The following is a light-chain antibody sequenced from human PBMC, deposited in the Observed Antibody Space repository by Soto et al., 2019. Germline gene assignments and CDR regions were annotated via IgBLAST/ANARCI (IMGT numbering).Light chain of an antibody. V-gene: IGLV2-14*01. CDR3: CSYAGSRTHVL. Sequence: ALTQPASVSGSPGQSITISCTGTSSDVGAYNYVSWYQQHPGTAPKLMIYEVIDRPSGVSNRFSGSKSGNTASLTISGLQAEDDAEYYCCSYAGSRTHVLFGGGTKLPS. CDR2: EVI. J-gene: IGLJ2*01. CDR1: SSDVGAYNY.